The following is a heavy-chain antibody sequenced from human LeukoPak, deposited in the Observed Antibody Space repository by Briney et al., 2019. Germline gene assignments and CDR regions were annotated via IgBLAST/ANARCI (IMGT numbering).Heavy chain of an antibody. J-gene: IGHJ4*02. Sequence: GGSLRLSCAASGFTFSSYWMHWVRQAPGKGLESVADISHDGSKNYYADSVKGRFAISRDLSKNTLYLQMNSLRSEDTAVYYCASVADYWGQGTLVTVSS. CDR2: ISHDGSKN. CDR3: ASVADY. V-gene: IGHV3-30*09. CDR1: GFTFSSYW.